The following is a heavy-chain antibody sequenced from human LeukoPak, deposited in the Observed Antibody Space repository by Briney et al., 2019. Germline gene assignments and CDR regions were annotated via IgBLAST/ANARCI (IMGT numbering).Heavy chain of an antibody. D-gene: IGHD5-12*01. CDR3: ARPQLVATMSGWFDP. Sequence: GGSLRLSCAASGFTFSSYEMNWVRQAPGKGLEWVSYISSSGSTIYYADSVKGRFTISRDNAKNSLYLQMNSLRAEDTAVYYCARPQLVATMSGWFDPWGQGTLVTVSS. J-gene: IGHJ5*02. CDR1: GFTFSSYE. CDR2: ISSSGSTI. V-gene: IGHV3-48*03.